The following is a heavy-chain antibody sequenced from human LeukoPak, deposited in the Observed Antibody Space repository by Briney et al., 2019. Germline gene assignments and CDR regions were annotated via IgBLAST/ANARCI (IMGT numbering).Heavy chain of an antibody. J-gene: IGHJ4*02. V-gene: IGHV3-15*01. CDR2: IKSKTDGGTT. Sequence: GGSLRLSCAASGFTFSNAWMSWVRQAPGKGLEWVGRIKSKTDGGTTDYAAPVKGRFTISRDDSKNTLYLQMNSLKTEDTAVYYCTTGRYCTNGVCYTVFDYWGQGTLVTVSS. CDR3: TTGRYCTNGVCYTVFDY. CDR1: GFTFSNAW. D-gene: IGHD2-8*01.